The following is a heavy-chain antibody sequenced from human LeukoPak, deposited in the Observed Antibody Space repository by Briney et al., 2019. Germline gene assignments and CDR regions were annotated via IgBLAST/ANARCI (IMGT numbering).Heavy chain of an antibody. CDR1: GFTFSSYA. CDR2: ISGNSGST. Sequence: PGGSLRLSCAASGFTFSSYAMTWVRQAPERGLEWVSTISGNSGSTDYADSVNGRFTVSRDNSRNTLYLQMHSLRADDTAVYYCAKGLSLTSMGIDYWGQGTLATVSS. CDR3: AKGLSLTSMGIDY. J-gene: IGHJ4*02. V-gene: IGHV3-23*01. D-gene: IGHD3-3*02.